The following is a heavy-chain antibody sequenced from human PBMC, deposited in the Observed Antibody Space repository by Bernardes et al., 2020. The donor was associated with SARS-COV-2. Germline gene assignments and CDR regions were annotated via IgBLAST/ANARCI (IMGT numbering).Heavy chain of an antibody. D-gene: IGHD5-18*01. Sequence: ASVKVSCKASGYTFTSYGISWVRQAPGQGLEWMGWISAYNGNTNYAQKLQGRVTMTTDTSTSTAYMELRSLRSDDTAVYYCARDGGRGYSYGLGWFDPWGQGTLVTVSS. V-gene: IGHV1-18*01. J-gene: IGHJ5*02. CDR1: GYTFTSYG. CDR2: ISAYNGNT. CDR3: ARDGGRGYSYGLGWFDP.